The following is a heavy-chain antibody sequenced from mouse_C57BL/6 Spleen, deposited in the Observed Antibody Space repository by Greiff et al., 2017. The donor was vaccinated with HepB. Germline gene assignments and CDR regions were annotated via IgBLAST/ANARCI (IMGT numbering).Heavy chain of an antibody. CDR2: INYDGSST. CDR3: AREIYYDYDEGYFDV. J-gene: IGHJ1*03. V-gene: IGHV5-16*01. CDR1: GFTFSDYY. Sequence: EVQRVESEGGLVQPGSSMKLSCTASGFTFSDYYMAWVRQVPEKGLEWVANINYDGSSTYYLDSLKSRFIISRDNAKNILYLQMSSLKSEDTATYYCAREIYYDYDEGYFDVWGTGTTVTVSS. D-gene: IGHD2-4*01.